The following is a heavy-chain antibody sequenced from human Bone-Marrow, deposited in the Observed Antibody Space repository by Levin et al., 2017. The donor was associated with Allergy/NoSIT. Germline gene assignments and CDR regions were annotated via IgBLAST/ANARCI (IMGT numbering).Heavy chain of an antibody. Sequence: LSLTCAASGFTFSSYGMHWVRQAPGKGLEWVAVMSFDGSNIKYADSVKGRFIISRDNSQSTLFLQMNSLSAEDTAMYYCAKSGIGMTTLTTRSYLDYWGQGTLVTVSS. J-gene: IGHJ4*02. CDR1: GFTFSSYG. V-gene: IGHV3-30*18. CDR2: MSFDGSNI. CDR3: AKSGIGMTTLTTRSYLDY. D-gene: IGHD4-17*01.